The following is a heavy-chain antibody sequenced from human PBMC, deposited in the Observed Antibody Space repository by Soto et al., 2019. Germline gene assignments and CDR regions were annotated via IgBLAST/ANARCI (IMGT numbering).Heavy chain of an antibody. Sequence: KASETLSLTCAVYGGSFSGNYWSWIRQPPGKGLEWIGEINHSGSTNYNPSLKSRGIISVDTSKNQFSLKLSSVTAADTAVYYCARGRGCSSTSCYTINYYYYGMDVWGQGTTVTVSS. CDR3: ARGRGCSSTSCYTINYYYYGMDV. J-gene: IGHJ6*02. D-gene: IGHD2-2*02. V-gene: IGHV4-34*01. CDR1: GGSFSGNY. CDR2: INHSGST.